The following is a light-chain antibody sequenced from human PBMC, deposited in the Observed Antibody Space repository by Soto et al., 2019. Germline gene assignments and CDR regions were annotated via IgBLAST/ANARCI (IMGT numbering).Light chain of an antibody. CDR1: QSLLHSNGYNY. CDR3: MQALQTPLT. J-gene: IGKJ4*01. Sequence: DIVMTQSPLALPVTSGEPASIACRSSQSLLHSNGYNYLDWYLQKPGQSPQLLIYLGSNRASGVPDRFSGSGSGTDFTLKISRVEAEDVGLYYCMQALQTPLTFGGGTKVDIK. CDR2: LGS. V-gene: IGKV2-28*01.